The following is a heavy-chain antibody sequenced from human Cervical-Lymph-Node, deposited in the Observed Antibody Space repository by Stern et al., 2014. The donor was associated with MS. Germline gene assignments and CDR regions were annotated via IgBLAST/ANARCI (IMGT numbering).Heavy chain of an antibody. D-gene: IGHD3-16*01. Sequence: QVQLVQSGAEVKKPGASLKVSCKASGYTFSVYNIHWVRPAPGQVLEWMGRINPNSCDTNYAQKFPGRVTMTRDTSIIIVYMELTRLRSDDTAVYYCARGASDYWGQGTLVTVSS. V-gene: IGHV1-2*06. CDR3: ARGASDY. CDR1: GYTFSVYN. CDR2: INPNSCDT. J-gene: IGHJ4*02.